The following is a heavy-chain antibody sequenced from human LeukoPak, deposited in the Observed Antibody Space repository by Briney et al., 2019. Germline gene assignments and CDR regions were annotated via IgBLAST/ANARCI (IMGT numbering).Heavy chain of an antibody. CDR3: ARDVLLWFGEPYGMDV. Sequence: SETLSLTCTVSGGSISTYYWNWIRQPPGKGLECIGYIYYSGSPSYNPSLRSRVTISVDTSKNQFSLKLSSVTAADTAVYYCARDVLLWFGEPYGMDVWGQGTTVTVSS. D-gene: IGHD3-10*01. V-gene: IGHV4-59*12. CDR1: GGSISTYY. CDR2: IYYSGSP. J-gene: IGHJ6*02.